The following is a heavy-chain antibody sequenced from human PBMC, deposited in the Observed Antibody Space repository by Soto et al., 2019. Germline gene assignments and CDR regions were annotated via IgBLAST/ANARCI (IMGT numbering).Heavy chain of an antibody. CDR1: GFTFSSYA. CDR3: AKVFYYYDSSGYYYFDY. CDR2: ISGSGSTI. J-gene: IGHJ4*02. Sequence: QAGGSLRLSCAASGFTFSSYAVSWVRQAPGKGPEWISSISGSGSTIYYADSVKGRFTTSRDNSKNTLYLQMSSLRAEDTAVYYCAKVFYYYDSSGYYYFDYWGQGXLVTVSS. D-gene: IGHD3-22*01. V-gene: IGHV3-23*01.